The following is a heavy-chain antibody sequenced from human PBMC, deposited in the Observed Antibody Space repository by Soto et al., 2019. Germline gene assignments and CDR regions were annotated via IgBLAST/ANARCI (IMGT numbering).Heavy chain of an antibody. CDR1: GFTFISYA. V-gene: IGHV3-30-3*01. CDR3: GRGKLSKGFTIFGVARLGYYGMDV. D-gene: IGHD3-3*01. Sequence: WGSLRLSCAASGFTFISYAIHFFRHSPFKWLEWVAVISYDGSNKYYADSVKGRFTISRDNSKNTLYLQMNSLRAEDTAVYYCGRGKLSKGFTIFGVARLGYYGMDVWGQGTTVTVSS. CDR2: ISYDGSNK. J-gene: IGHJ6*02.